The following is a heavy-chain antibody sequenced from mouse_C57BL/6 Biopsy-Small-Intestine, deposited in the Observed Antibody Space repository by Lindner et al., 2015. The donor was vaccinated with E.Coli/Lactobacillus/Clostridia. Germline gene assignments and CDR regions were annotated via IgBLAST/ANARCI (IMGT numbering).Heavy chain of an antibody. CDR3: VRQDDGYYYYFDY. J-gene: IGHJ2*01. D-gene: IGHD2-3*01. V-gene: IGHV10-1*01. CDR1: GFSFNTYA. CDR2: IRSKSNNYAT. Sequence: VQLQESGGGLVQPKGSLKLSCAASGFSFNTYAMNWVRQAPGKGLEWVARIRSKSNNYATYYADSVKDRFTISRDDSESMLYLQMNNLKTEDTAMYYCVRQDDGYYYYFDYWGQGTTLTVPS.